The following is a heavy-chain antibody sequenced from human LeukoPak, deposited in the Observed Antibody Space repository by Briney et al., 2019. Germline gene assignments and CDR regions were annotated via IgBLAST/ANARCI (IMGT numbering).Heavy chain of an antibody. CDR1: GFTFSGFW. CDR2: INSDGSEG. Sequence: GGSLRLSCAVSGFTFSGFWMSWSRRAPGKGLEWVASINSDGSEGYYADVVKGRFTISRDNAKNSLYLQINSLRAEDTAVYYCARSSYSSSSSVWGQGTMVTVSS. V-gene: IGHV3-7*03. CDR3: ARSSYSSSSSV. J-gene: IGHJ3*01. D-gene: IGHD6-6*01.